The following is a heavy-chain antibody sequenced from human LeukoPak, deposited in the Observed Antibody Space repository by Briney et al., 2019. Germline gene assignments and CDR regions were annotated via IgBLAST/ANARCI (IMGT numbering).Heavy chain of an antibody. D-gene: IGHD3-22*01. CDR3: ARIAGDYYYDSSGYHNAFDI. J-gene: IGHJ3*02. V-gene: IGHV4-39*01. CDR2: IYHSGST. CDR1: GGSIRSNAYF. Sequence: SETLSLTCTVSGGSIRSNAYFWGWIRQPPGKGLEWIGSIYHSGSTSYNPSLKSRVTISVDTSKSQFSLRLSSVTAADTAVYYCARIAGDYYYDSSGYHNAFDIWGQGTMVTVSS.